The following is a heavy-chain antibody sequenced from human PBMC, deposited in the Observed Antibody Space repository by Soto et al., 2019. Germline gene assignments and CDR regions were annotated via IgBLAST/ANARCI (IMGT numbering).Heavy chain of an antibody. J-gene: IGHJ4*02. Sequence: PSETLSLTCVVSGFSVRSTYFWGWIRQPPGKGLEWIGSVHHDGNAYYSPSVLGRITINPDTPKNQFSLQLNSVTPEDTAVYYCARDYKSGLGPKAPLDYWGQGTLVTVSS. V-gene: IGHV4-38-2*02. CDR1: GFSVRSTYF. CDR3: ARDYKSGLGPKAPLDY. CDR2: VHHDGNA. D-gene: IGHD3-10*01.